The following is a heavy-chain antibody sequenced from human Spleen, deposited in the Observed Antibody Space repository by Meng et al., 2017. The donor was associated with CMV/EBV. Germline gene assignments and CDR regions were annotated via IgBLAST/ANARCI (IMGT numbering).Heavy chain of an antibody. CDR1: EERFNTYS. J-gene: IGHJ4*02. CDR2: IIPIFGAT. Sequence: SVKVSCKASEERFNTYSVNWVRQAPGQGLEWMGGIIPIFGATNYTQNFQGRVTITRDESTRIAYMELTSLTSEDTAVYYCARHGMDRDFDQWGQGTLVTVSS. V-gene: IGHV1-69*05. CDR3: ARHGMDRDFDQ. D-gene: IGHD1-1*01.